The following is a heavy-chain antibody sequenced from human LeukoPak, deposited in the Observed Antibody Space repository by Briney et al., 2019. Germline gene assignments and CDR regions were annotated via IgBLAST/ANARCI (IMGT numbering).Heavy chain of an antibody. CDR3: ARGGGNLSNGYGDFDY. D-gene: IGHD3-16*01. V-gene: IGHV4-59*01. CDR1: GGSISSYY. CDR2: IYYSGST. J-gene: IGHJ4*02. Sequence: SETLSLTCTVSGGSISSYYWSWIRQPPGKGLEWIGYIYYSGSTNYNPSLKSRVTISVDTSKNQFSLKLSSVTAADTAVYYCARGGGNLSNGYGDFDYWGQGTLVTVSS.